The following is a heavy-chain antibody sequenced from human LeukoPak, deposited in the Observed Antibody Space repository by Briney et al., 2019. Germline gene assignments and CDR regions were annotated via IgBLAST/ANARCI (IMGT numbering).Heavy chain of an antibody. CDR3: AAMTTVTMYSYYFDS. V-gene: IGHV4-39*07. Sequence: SETLSLTCTVSGGSISSISYYWGWIRQPPGKGLEWIGNIYYSGSTYYSPSLKSRVTLSVDSSTNHFSLRLTSVTAADTAIYYCAAMTTVTMYSYYFDSWGQGTLVTVSS. CDR2: IYYSGST. CDR1: GGSISSISYY. D-gene: IGHD4-17*01. J-gene: IGHJ4*02.